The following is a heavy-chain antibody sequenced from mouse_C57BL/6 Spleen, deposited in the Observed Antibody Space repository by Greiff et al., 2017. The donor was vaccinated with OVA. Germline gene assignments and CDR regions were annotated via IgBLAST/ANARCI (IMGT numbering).Heavy chain of an antibody. V-gene: IGHV1-42*01. J-gene: IGHJ4*01. CDR2: INPSTGGT. CDR1: GYSFTGYY. Sequence: EVQLQQSGPELVKPGASVKISCKASGYSFTGYYMNWVKQSPEKSLEWIGEINPSTGGTTYNQKFKAKATLTVDKSSSTAYMQLKSLTSEDSAVYYCARLVTTRRLDYYAMDYWGQGTSVTVSS. D-gene: IGHD2-2*01. CDR3: ARLVTTRRLDYYAMDY.